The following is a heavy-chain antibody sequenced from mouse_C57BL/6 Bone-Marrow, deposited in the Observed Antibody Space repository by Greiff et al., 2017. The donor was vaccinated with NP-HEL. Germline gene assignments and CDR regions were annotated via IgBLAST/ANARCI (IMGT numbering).Heavy chain of an antibody. CDR2: IHPNSGST. D-gene: IGHD2-4*01. Sequence: QVQLQQPGAELVKPGASVKLSCKASGYTFTSYWMHWVKQRPGQGLEWIGMIHPNSGSTNYNEKFKSKATLTVDKSSSTAYMQLSSRTSEDSAVYYCARWGMIDYFYYWGQGTTLTVSS. CDR3: ARWGMIDYFYY. V-gene: IGHV1-64*01. CDR1: GYTFTSYW. J-gene: IGHJ2*01.